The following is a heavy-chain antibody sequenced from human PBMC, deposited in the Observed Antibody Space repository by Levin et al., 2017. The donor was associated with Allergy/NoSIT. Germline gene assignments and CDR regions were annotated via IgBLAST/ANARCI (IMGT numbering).Heavy chain of an antibody. D-gene: IGHD3-3*01. CDR3: ARALESWSRLWDY. CDR1: GFTFSDYS. J-gene: IGHJ4*02. CDR2: IKEDVSEK. Sequence: GGSLRLSCAASGFTFSDYSMSWVRQAPGKGLEWVANIKEDVSEKYYVDSVKGRFTISRDNAKNSLYLQMNNLRAEDTVVYYCARALESWSRLWDYWGQGTLVTVSS. V-gene: IGHV3-7*03.